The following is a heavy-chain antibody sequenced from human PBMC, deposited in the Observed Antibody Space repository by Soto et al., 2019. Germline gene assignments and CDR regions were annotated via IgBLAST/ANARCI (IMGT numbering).Heavy chain of an antibody. V-gene: IGHV4-38-2*01. D-gene: IGHD3-10*01. J-gene: IGHJ4*02. CDR2: VNHSGRT. Sequence: SETLSLTCAVSGYSINSDYYWGWIRQPPGKGLEWIGSVNHSGRTYYSPSPRSRLTIFIDTSKNQFSLRLTSVTAADTAMYFCAKKGYYPSGKINLFDSWGPGTLVTVSS. CDR1: GYSINSDYY. CDR3: AKKGYYPSGKINLFDS.